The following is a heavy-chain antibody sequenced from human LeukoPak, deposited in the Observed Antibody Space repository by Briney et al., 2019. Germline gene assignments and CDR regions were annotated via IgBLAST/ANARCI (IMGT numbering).Heavy chain of an antibody. CDR3: AREPYYDSSGYILDY. CDR2: ISSSGSTI. Sequence: GGSLRLSCAASGSTFSDYYMSWIRQAPGKGLEWVSYISSSGSTIYYADSVKGRFTISRDNAKNSLYLQMNSLRAEDTAVYYCAREPYYDSSGYILDYWGQGTLVTVSS. D-gene: IGHD3-22*01. CDR1: GSTFSDYY. J-gene: IGHJ4*02. V-gene: IGHV3-11*04.